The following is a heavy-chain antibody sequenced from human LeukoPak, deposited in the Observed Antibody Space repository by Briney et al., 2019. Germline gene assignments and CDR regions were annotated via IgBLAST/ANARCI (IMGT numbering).Heavy chain of an antibody. J-gene: IGHJ4*02. D-gene: IGHD2-2*01. CDR1: GFSFTNYG. CDR3: ARDRTSMWFGPLDY. Sequence: GGSLRLSCTASGFSFTNYGMHWVRQAPGKGLEWVAVVWNDGSDDYYRDSVKGRFTISRDNSKNTLYLQMNSLRAEDTAVYYSARDRTSMWFGPLDYWGQGTPVTVYS. CDR2: VWNDGSDD. V-gene: IGHV3-33*01.